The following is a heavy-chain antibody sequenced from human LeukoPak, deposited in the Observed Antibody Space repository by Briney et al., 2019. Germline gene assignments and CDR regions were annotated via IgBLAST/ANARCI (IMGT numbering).Heavy chain of an antibody. Sequence: SETLSLTCTVSGDSISSGNYYWSWIRQPAGKGLEWIGRIYTSGSTNYNPSLKSRVTISVDTSKNQFSLKLTSVTAADTAVYYCARGPYKFDGSXAFDIWGXGTMVTVS. CDR1: GDSISSGNYY. CDR3: ARGPYKFDGSXAFDI. J-gene: IGHJ3*02. CDR2: IYTSGST. V-gene: IGHV4-61*02. D-gene: IGHD1-14*01.